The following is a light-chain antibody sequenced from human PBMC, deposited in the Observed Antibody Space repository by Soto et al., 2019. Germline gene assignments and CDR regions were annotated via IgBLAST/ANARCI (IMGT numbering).Light chain of an antibody. CDR2: GAS. CDR3: QQRSNWPPT. V-gene: IGKV3-11*01. J-gene: IGKJ1*01. Sequence: ETVWISTPANRSLYRGVVDIRFRRASQSVSSSYLSWYQQKPGQAPRFVIYGASIRATGIPARFSGSGSGTDFTLTISSLEPEDFAVYYCQQRSNWPPTFGQGTKVDIK. CDR1: QSVSSSY.